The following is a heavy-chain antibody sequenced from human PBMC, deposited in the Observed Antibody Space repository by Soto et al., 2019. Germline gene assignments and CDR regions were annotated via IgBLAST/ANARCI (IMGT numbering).Heavy chain of an antibody. V-gene: IGHV3-30*01. Sequence: QEQLIQSGGGVAQPGRSLRLSCVASGFTFRSYSFHWVRQAPGRGLEWVALVSYVGDNKYYAESIKGRFTVSRDNLKNMVFLQMDSLTPDDTALYYCARDGGQSGYYDAFDIWGQGTGVTVSA. J-gene: IGHJ3*02. CDR2: VSYVGDNK. D-gene: IGHD3-22*01. CDR3: ARDGGQSGYYDAFDI. CDR1: GFTFRSYS.